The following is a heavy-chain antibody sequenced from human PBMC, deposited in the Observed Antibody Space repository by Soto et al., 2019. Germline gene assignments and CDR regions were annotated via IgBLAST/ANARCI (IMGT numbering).Heavy chain of an antibody. V-gene: IGHV4-59*01. CDR2: IYYTGST. J-gene: IGHJ4*02. Sequence: PSETLSLTCTVSGGSMSGNYWSWIRQPPGKGLEWIGYIYYTGSTNYNPSLKSRVTMSVDTSKNQFSLKLTSVTAADTAVYFCARGGWYVDYWGQGTLVTVSS. CDR1: GGSMSGNY. CDR3: ARGGWYVDY. D-gene: IGHD6-19*01.